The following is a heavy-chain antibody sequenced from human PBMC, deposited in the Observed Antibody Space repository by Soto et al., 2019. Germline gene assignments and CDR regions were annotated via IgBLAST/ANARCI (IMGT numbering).Heavy chain of an antibody. CDR2: ISAYNGNT. Sequence: QVQLVQSGAEVKKPGASVKVSCKASGYTFTSYGISWVRQAPGQGLEWMGWISAYNGNTNYAQKLQGRVTMTTDTPTSPADLGLRSLRSDDTAVFFCAREVSAAAGTGGQGTLVTVSS. V-gene: IGHV1-18*01. CDR1: GYTFTSYG. D-gene: IGHD6-13*01. J-gene: IGHJ4*02. CDR3: AREVSAAAGT.